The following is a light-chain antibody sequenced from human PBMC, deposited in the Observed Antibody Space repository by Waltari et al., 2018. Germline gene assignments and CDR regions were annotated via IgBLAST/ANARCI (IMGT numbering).Light chain of an antibody. CDR3: QQLNSHLFT. CDR1: QSISTP. CDR2: EAS. Sequence: DIQMTQSPSTLSASVGARVTITCRASQSISTPLAWYQKKKGKAPNLLIFEASTLQSGVPSRFSGSGSGTEFTLTISSLQPDDFATYYCQQLNSHLFTFGPGTTVDIK. J-gene: IGKJ3*01. V-gene: IGKV1-5*03.